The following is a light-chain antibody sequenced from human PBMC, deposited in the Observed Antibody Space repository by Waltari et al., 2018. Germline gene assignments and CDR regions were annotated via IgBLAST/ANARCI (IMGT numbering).Light chain of an antibody. J-gene: IGKJ1*01. CDR3: QHYFSIPAT. Sequence: IVSPPSASTVSFSPGERTILCWRSSHSVGSSLAWYQQKPGQAPRLLMYGAAIRASGIPDRFSGSGSGTDFSLTISRLEPEDFAVYYCQHYFSIPATFGPGTKVEIK. V-gene: IGKV3-20*01. CDR2: GAA. CDR1: HSVGSS.